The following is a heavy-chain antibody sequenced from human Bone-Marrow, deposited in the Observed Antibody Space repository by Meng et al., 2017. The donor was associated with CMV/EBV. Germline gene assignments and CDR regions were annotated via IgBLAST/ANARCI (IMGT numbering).Heavy chain of an antibody. CDR3: ASPIAVAGYYFDY. J-gene: IGHJ4*02. CDR1: GGTCSSYG. V-gene: IGHV1-69*01. D-gene: IGHD6-19*01. CDR2: IGPIVGTA. Sequence: VQQVEGGGGVKKTGSLGRSARDACGGTCSSYGGRWGRQAPEEGLEWMGGIGPIVGTANSAQKFQGRVTITADEYKSTANMELSSLRSEDTDVYDCASPIAVAGYYFDYWGQGTLVTVSS.